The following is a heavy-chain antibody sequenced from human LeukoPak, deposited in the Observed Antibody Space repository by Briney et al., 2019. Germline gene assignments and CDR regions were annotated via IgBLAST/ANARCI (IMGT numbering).Heavy chain of an antibody. Sequence: PVRCLRLSCAASGFTFSSYAMTSGRQAPRKGLEWGSAVTGIGCSTYYAESVKGRFTISRDNSKNTLYLQMNSLRAEDTAVYYCAKAPLGFLEWQPWYYMDVWGKGITVTVSS. CDR2: VTGIGCST. J-gene: IGHJ6*03. D-gene: IGHD3-3*01. CDR3: AKAPLGFLEWQPWYYMDV. V-gene: IGHV3-23*01. CDR1: GFTFSSYA.